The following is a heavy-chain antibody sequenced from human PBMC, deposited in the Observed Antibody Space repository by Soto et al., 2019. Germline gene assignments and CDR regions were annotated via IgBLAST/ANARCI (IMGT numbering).Heavy chain of an antibody. CDR1: GYTFTSYY. V-gene: IGHV1-46*01. J-gene: IGHJ6*02. Sequence: RASVKVSCKASGYTFTSYYMHWVRQAPGQGLEWMGIINPSGGSTSYAQKFQGRVTMTRDTSTSTVYMELSSLRSEDTAVYYCARLGALEWLRVYGMDVWGQGTTVTVSS. CDR3: ARLGALEWLRVYGMDV. CDR2: INPSGGST. D-gene: IGHD3-3*01.